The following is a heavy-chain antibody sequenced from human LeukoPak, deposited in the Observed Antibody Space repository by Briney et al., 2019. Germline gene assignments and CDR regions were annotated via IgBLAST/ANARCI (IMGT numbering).Heavy chain of an antibody. D-gene: IGHD5-12*01. CDR1: GYNFTTYW. J-gene: IGHJ5*02. V-gene: IGHV5-51*01. CDR2: IYPGDSDA. Sequence: GESLKISCKGSGYNFTTYWIDWVRQMPGQGLEWMGIIYPGDSDARYSPSFRGQVTISADKSISTAYLEWNSLKASDTAMFYCARRGYSGYEGAWFDPWGQGTLVTVSS. CDR3: ARRGYSGYEGAWFDP.